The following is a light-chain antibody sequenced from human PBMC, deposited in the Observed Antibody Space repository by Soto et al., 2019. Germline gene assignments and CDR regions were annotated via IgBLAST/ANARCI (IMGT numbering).Light chain of an antibody. Sequence: EIVMTQSPATLSVSPGERATLSCRASQSVSSNLAWYQQKPGQAPRLLIYGASTRATGIPARFSGSGSGTEFTLTISSLQSEDFAVYYCQQYNNWPLTFGVGTQVEI. CDR2: GAS. J-gene: IGKJ4*01. V-gene: IGKV3-15*01. CDR1: QSVSSN. CDR3: QQYNNWPLT.